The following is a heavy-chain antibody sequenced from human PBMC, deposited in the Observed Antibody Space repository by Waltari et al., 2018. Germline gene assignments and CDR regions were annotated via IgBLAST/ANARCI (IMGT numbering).Heavy chain of an antibody. J-gene: IGHJ6*03. CDR3: AKSSSGWSYYYYYMDV. CDR2: ISGSGGST. V-gene: IGHV3-23*01. Sequence: EVQLLESGGGLVQPGGSLRLSCAASGFTFSSYAMSWVRQAPGKGLEWVSAISGSGGSTYYADPVKRRFTISRDNSKNTLYLQMNSLRAEDTAVYYCAKSSSGWSYYYYYMDVWGKGTTVTVSS. CDR1: GFTFSSYA. D-gene: IGHD6-19*01.